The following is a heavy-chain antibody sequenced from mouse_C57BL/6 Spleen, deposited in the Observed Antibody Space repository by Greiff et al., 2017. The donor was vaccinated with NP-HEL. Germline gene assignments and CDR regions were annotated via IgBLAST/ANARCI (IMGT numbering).Heavy chain of an antibody. Sequence: DVHLVESGGGLVKPGGSLKLSCAASGFTFSSYAMSWVRQTPEKRLEWVATISDGGSYTYYPDNVKGRFPISRDNAKNNLYLQMSHLKSEDTAMYYCARADGYWGQGTTLTVSS. CDR3: ARADGY. CDR2: ISDGGSYT. CDR1: GFTFSSYA. V-gene: IGHV5-4*01. J-gene: IGHJ2*01.